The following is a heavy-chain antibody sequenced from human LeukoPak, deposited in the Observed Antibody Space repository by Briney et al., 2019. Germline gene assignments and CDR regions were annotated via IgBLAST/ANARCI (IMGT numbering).Heavy chain of an antibody. CDR1: GYTFTNYG. V-gene: IGHV1-18*01. J-gene: IGHJ4*02. CDR2: ISAYSGNT. Sequence: AASVKVSCKASGYTFTNYGISWVRQAPGQGLEWMGWISAYSGNTNYAQNLQGRVTMTTDTSTSTAYMELRSLRSDDTAVYYCARELPSALGNFYFDYWGQGTLVTVSS. D-gene: IGHD7-27*01. CDR3: ARELPSALGNFYFDY.